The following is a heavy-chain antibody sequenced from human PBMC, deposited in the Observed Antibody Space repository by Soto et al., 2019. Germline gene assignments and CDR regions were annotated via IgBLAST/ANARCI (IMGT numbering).Heavy chain of an antibody. V-gene: IGHV3-7*01. CDR2: IKQDGSEK. CDR3: ARDLHVLRYFDWLPHYYYYGMDV. D-gene: IGHD3-9*01. Sequence: PGGSLRLSCAASGFTFSSYWVSWVRQAPGKGLEWVANIKQDGSEKYYVDSVKGRFTISRDNAKNSLYLQMNSLRAEDTAVYYCARDLHVLRYFDWLPHYYYYGMDVWGQGTTVTV. J-gene: IGHJ6*02. CDR1: GFTFSSYW.